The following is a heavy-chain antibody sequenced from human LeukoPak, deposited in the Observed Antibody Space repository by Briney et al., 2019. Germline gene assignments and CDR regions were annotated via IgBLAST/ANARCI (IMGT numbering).Heavy chain of an antibody. Sequence: SETLSLTCAVYGGSFSGYYWSWIRQPPGKGLEWIGEINHSGSTNYNPSLKSRVTISVDTSKNQFSLKLSSVTAAATAVYYCARERGYCSSTSCYGPWYFDLWGRGTLVTVSS. CDR3: ARERGYCSSTSCYGPWYFDL. CDR2: INHSGST. D-gene: IGHD2-2*01. CDR1: GGSFSGYY. J-gene: IGHJ2*01. V-gene: IGHV4-34*01.